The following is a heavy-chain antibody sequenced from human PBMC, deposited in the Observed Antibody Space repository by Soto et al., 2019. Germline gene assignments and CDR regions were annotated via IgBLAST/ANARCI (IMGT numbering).Heavy chain of an antibody. CDR3: AQTTETSLDGDYGGWCFEP. Sequence: QVQLVQSGAEVKKPGASVKVSCKASGYTFTSYAMHWVRQAPGQRLEWMGWINAGNGNTKYSQKFQGRVTITRDTSESTAYMELSSLRSEDTAVYYCAQTTETSLDGDYGGWCFEPWGQGTLVTVSS. D-gene: IGHD4-17*01. J-gene: IGHJ5*02. CDR1: GYTFTSYA. V-gene: IGHV1-3*01. CDR2: INAGNGNT.